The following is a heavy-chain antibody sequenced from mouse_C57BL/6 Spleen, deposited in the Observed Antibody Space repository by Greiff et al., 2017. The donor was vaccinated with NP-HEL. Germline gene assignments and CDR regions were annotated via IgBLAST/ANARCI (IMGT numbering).Heavy chain of an antibody. D-gene: IGHD3-3*01. V-gene: IGHV10-1*01. CDR3: VRGRAPYAMDY. CDR1: GFSFNTYA. CDR2: IRSKSNNYAT. Sequence: DVMLVESGGGLVQPKGSLKLSCAASGFSFNTYAMNWVRQAPGKGLEWVARIRSKSNNYATYYADSVKDRFTITRDDSESMLYLQMNNLKTEDTAMYYCVRGRAPYAMDYWGQGTSVTVSS. J-gene: IGHJ4*01.